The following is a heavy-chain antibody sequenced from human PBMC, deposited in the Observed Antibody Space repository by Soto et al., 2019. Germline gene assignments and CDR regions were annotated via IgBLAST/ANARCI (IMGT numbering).Heavy chain of an antibody. CDR2: INHSGST. CDR1: GGSFSGYY. J-gene: IGHJ6*02. V-gene: IGHV4-34*01. CDR3: ARGLRYYDILTGYNYYYYGMDV. Sequence: PSETLSLTCAVYGGSFSGYYWSWIRQPPGKGLEWIGEINHSGSTNYNPSLKSRVTISVDTSKNQFSLKLSSVTAADTAVYYCARGLRYYDILTGYNYYYYGMDVWGQGTTVTVSS. D-gene: IGHD3-9*01.